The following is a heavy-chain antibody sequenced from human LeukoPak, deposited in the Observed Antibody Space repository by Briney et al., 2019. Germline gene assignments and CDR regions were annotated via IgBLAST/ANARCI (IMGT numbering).Heavy chain of an antibody. CDR2: ISDSSSTI. J-gene: IGHJ6*02. Sequence: SGGSLRLSCAASGFIFSSYSMNWVRQAPGKGLEWVSYISDSSSTIYYADSVKGRFTISRDNAKNSLYLQMNSLRAEDTAVYYCATSTPITVACTTHYFHPNDGWGQRTTVTGSS. CDR3: ATSTPITVACTTHYFHPNDG. V-gene: IGHV3-48*04. CDR1: GFIFSSYS. D-gene: IGHD2/OR15-2a*01.